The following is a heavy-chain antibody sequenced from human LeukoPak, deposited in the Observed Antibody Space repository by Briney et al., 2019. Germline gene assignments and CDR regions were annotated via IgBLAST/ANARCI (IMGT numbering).Heavy chain of an antibody. CDR1: GDSISGSSYY. Sequence: SETLSLTCTVSGDSISGSSYYWGWMRQSPGEGLAWIGSIYHSGSAHYNPSLKSRVTISVDTSKNQFSLKLSSVTAADTAVYYCARSLGRGITMVRGVIGVMDYWGQGTLVTVSS. D-gene: IGHD3-10*01. V-gene: IGHV4-39*07. CDR2: IYHSGSA. CDR3: ARSLGRGITMVRGVIGVMDY. J-gene: IGHJ4*02.